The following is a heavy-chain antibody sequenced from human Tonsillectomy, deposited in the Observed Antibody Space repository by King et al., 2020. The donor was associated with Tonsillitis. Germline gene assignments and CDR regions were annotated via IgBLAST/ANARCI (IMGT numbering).Heavy chain of an antibody. V-gene: IGHV3-30-3*01. Sequence: HVQLVESGGGVVQPGRSLRLSCAASGFTFSSYAMHWVRQAPGKGLEWVAVISYDGSIEYYADSVKGRFTISRDNSKNTLSLVMNSLRTEDTAIYYCARGYDFWSAYHLSPCDYWGQGTLVSVSS. CDR1: GFTFSSYA. D-gene: IGHD3-3*01. CDR2: ISYDGSIE. CDR3: ARGYDFWSAYHLSPCDY. J-gene: IGHJ4*02.